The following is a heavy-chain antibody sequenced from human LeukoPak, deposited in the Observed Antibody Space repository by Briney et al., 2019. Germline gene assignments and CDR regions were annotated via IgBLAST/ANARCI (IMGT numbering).Heavy chain of an antibody. CDR2: ISYDGSNK. J-gene: IGHJ4*02. CDR3: TTDWNDGDY. Sequence: PGRSLRLSCAASGFTFSSYAMHWVRQAPGKGLEWVAVISYDGSNKYYADSVKGRFTISRDNSKNTLYLQMNSLRAEDTAVYYCTTDWNDGDYWGQGTLVTVSS. CDR1: GFTFSSYA. V-gene: IGHV3-30-3*01. D-gene: IGHD1-1*01.